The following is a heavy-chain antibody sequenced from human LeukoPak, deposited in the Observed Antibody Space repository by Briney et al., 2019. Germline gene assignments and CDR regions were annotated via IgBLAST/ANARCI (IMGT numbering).Heavy chain of an antibody. Sequence: TSETLSLTCTVSGGSISSYYWSWIRQPPGKGLEWIGYIYYSGSTNYNPSLKSRVTISVDTSKNQFSLKLSSVTAADTAVYYCARTGYCSGGSCYHYYYYMDVWGKGTTVTISS. CDR2: IYYSGST. J-gene: IGHJ6*03. D-gene: IGHD2-15*01. CDR3: ARTGYCSGGSCYHYYYYMDV. CDR1: GGSISSYY. V-gene: IGHV4-59*08.